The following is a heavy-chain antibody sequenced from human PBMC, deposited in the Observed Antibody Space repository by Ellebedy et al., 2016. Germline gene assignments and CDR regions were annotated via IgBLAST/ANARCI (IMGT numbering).Heavy chain of an antibody. V-gene: IGHV1-8*01. D-gene: IGHD2-2*02. Sequence: ASVKVSCXASGYTFTSYDINWVRQATGQGLEWMGWMNPNSGNTGYAQKFQGRVTITADKSTSTAYMELSSLRSEDTAVYYCAREGCSSTSCYTDYWGQGTLVTVSS. CDR2: MNPNSGNT. J-gene: IGHJ4*02. CDR3: AREGCSSTSCYTDY. CDR1: GYTFTSYD.